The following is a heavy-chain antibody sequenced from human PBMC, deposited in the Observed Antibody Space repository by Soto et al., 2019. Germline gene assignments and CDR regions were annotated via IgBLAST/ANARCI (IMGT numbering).Heavy chain of an antibody. V-gene: IGHV5-51*01. J-gene: IGHJ4*02. D-gene: IGHD3-22*01. Sequence: PGESLKISCKGSGYSFTSYWIGWVRQMPGKGLEWMGIIYPCDSDTRYSPSFQRQVTISADKSISTAYLQWSSLKASDTAIYYCARLPPPESYDSSGCFLGCDYWGQGTLVTVSS. CDR2: IYPCDSDT. CDR3: ARLPPPESYDSSGCFLGCDY. CDR1: GYSFTSYW.